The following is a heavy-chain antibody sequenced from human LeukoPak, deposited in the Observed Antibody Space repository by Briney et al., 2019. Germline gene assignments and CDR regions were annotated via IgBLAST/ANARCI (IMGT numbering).Heavy chain of an antibody. D-gene: IGHD5-12*01. J-gene: IGHJ4*02. CDR1: RLTFIDYY. Sequence: SGGSLRLSCLALRLTFIDYYMRWVRQAPGKGQMCVAKIKPEGSEKYYVDSVKGRFTISRDNSKNSLYLQLNSLRAEDTAVHYCAREIWWRFDYWGQGSLVTVSS. CDR3: AREIWWRFDY. CDR2: IKPEGSEK. V-gene: IGHV3-7*01.